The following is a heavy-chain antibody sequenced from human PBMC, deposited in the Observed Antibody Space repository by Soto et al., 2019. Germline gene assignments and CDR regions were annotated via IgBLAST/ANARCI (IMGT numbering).Heavy chain of an antibody. CDR2: ISGSGSST. D-gene: IGHD7-27*01. CDR1: GFTFSSYT. V-gene: IGHV3-23*01. Sequence: EVRLLESGGGLVEPGGSRRLSCAASGFTFSSYTMSWVRQAPGKGLEWVSTISGSGSSTYSADFVKGLFTISRDNSKKTLYLQMNSLRVEDAGLEYCGKAWGIDVWGQGTLVTVSS. J-gene: IGHJ4*02. CDR3: GKAWGIDV.